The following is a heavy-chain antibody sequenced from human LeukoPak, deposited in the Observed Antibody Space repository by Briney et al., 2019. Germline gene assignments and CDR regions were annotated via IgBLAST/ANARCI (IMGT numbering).Heavy chain of an antibody. V-gene: IGHV3-21*01. J-gene: IGHJ4*02. CDR3: AREDSYYYGSGSYPFDY. CDR2: ISSSSSYI. D-gene: IGHD3-10*01. CDR1: GFTFGSYS. Sequence: PGGSLRLSCAASGFTFGSYSMNWVRQAPGKGLEWVSSISSSSSYIYYADSVKGRFTISRDNAKNSLYLQMNSLRAEDTAVYYCAREDSYYYGSGSYPFDYWGQGTLVTVSS.